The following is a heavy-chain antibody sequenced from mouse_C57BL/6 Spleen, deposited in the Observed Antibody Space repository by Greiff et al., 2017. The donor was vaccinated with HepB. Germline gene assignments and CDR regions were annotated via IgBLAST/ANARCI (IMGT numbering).Heavy chain of an antibody. Sequence: EVKLMESGGGLVKPGGSLKLSCAASGFTFSSYTMSWVRQTPEKRLEWVATISGGGGNTYYPDSVKGRFTISRDNAKNTLYLQMSSLRSEDTALYYCARALDYYGSSYVGYWGQGTTLTVSS. D-gene: IGHD1-1*01. V-gene: IGHV5-9*01. CDR2: ISGGGGNT. CDR1: GFTFSSYT. CDR3: ARALDYYGSSYVGY. J-gene: IGHJ2*01.